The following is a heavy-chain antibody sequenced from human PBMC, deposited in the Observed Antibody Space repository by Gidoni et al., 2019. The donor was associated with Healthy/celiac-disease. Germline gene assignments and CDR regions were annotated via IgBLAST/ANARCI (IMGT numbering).Heavy chain of an antibody. CDR1: GFPFSSYS. J-gene: IGHJ6*03. V-gene: IGHV3-21*01. D-gene: IGHD2-15*01. Sequence: EVQLVESGGGLVKPVGSLSLSCAASGFPFSSYSLTWVRQAPGKGLEWVSSISSSSSYIYYADSVKGQFNISRDKAKNSLYLQMNSLRAEDTTVYYYASFSCSGGSGYNYFYYYYCMDVWGKGTTVTVSS. CDR3: ASFSCSGGSGYNYFYYYYCMDV. CDR2: ISSSSSYI.